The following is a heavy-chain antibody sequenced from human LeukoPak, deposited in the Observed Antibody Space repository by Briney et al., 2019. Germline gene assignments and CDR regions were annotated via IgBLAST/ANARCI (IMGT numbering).Heavy chain of an antibody. CDR3: ASSTGGYSGYDHPKDYYYYGMDV. D-gene: IGHD5-12*01. CDR2: IYDSGST. Sequence: PSETLSLTCADSGGSISSSNWWSWVRQPPGKGLEWIGEIYDSGSTNYNPSLKSRVTISVDKSKNQFSLKLSSVHAADTAVYYCASSTGGYSGYDHPKDYYYYGMDVWGKGTTVTVSS. V-gene: IGHV4-4*02. J-gene: IGHJ6*04. CDR1: GGSISSSNW.